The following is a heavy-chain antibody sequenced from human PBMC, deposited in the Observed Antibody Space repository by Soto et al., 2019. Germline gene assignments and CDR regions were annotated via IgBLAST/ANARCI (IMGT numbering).Heavy chain of an antibody. CDR3: ARDNYGGNLSPSGAFDI. J-gene: IGHJ3*02. D-gene: IGHD4-17*01. V-gene: IGHV3-21*01. CDR1: GFTFSSYS. CDR2: ISSSSSYI. Sequence: GGSLRLSCAASGFTFSSYSMNWVRQAPGKGLEWVSSISSSSSYIYYADSVKGRFTISRDNAKNSLYLQMNSLRAEDTAVYYCARDNYGGNLSPSGAFDIWGQGTTVTV.